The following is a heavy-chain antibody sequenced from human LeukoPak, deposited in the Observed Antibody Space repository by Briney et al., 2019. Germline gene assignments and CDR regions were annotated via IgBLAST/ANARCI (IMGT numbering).Heavy chain of an antibody. CDR1: GAFIRSYY. CDR2: FYTSGST. J-gene: IGHJ3*01. CDR3: AREHYYDSSGYYYVESHAFDF. Sequence: SDPLPLICTVCGAFIRSYYGRCIRQPGGKGRECSGRFYTSGSTNYNPSLKSRVDISVDKRNKLCSVKRSSVTAADTAIYYCAREHYYDSSGYYYVESHAFDFWGQGTMATVSS. D-gene: IGHD3-22*01. V-gene: IGHV4-4*07.